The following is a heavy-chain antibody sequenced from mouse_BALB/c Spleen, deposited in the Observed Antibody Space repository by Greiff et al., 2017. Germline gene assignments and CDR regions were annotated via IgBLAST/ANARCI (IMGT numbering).Heavy chain of an antibody. CDR1: GYTFTSYY. Sequence: VQLQESGAELVKPGASVKLSCKASGYTFTSYYMYWVKQRPGQGLEWIGEINPSNGGTNFNEKFKSKATLTVDKSSSTAYMQLSSLTSEDSAVYYCTRGYGSSQFAYWGQGTLVTVSA. CDR3: TRGYGSSQFAY. V-gene: IGHV1S81*02. D-gene: IGHD1-1*01. CDR2: INPSNGGT. J-gene: IGHJ3*01.